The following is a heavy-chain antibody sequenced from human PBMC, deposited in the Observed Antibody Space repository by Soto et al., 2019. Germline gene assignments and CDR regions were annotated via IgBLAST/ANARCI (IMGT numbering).Heavy chain of an antibody. CDR3: ARGILVGATLDY. V-gene: IGHV4-59*01. D-gene: IGHD1-26*01. CDR2: IYYSGST. CDR1: GGSISSYY. J-gene: IGHJ4*02. Sequence: PSETLSLTCTVSGGSISSYYWSWIRQPPGKGLEWIGYIYYSGSTNYNPSLKSRVTISVDTSKNQFSLKLSSVTAADTAVYYCARGILVGATLDYWGQGTLVTVSS.